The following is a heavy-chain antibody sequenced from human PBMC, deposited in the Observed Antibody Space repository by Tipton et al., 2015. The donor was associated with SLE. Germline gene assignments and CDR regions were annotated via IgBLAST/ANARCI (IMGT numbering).Heavy chain of an antibody. CDR2: IYYSGST. CDR3: ARAMVRGVIPLYYFDY. J-gene: IGHJ4*02. Sequence: TLSLTCTVSGASITSHYWSWIRQPPGKGLEWIGYIYYSGSTNYNPSLKSRVTISVDTSKNQFSLKLSSVAAADTAVYYCARAMVRGVIPLYYFDYWGQGTLVTVSS. V-gene: IGHV4-59*11. D-gene: IGHD3-10*01. CDR1: GASITSHY.